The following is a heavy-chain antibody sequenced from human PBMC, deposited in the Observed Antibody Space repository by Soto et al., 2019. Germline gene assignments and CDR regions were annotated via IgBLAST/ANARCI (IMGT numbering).Heavy chain of an antibody. D-gene: IGHD3-16*01. V-gene: IGHV3-21*01. CDR3: ARDLEGADVFDL. CDR1: GFTFNNYN. Sequence: PGGSLRLSYATSGFTFNNYNMNLVRQAPGKVLEWVSSIAARGSGYRYYAESVKGRFTITRDVAKKSLYLQMNNLRADDTAIYYCARDLEGADVFDLWGQGTMVTVSS. J-gene: IGHJ3*01. CDR2: IAARGSGYR.